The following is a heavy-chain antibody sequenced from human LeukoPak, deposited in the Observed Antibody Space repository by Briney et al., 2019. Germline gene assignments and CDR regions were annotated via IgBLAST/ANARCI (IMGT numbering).Heavy chain of an antibody. J-gene: IGHJ4*02. V-gene: IGHV1-3*04. CDR3: ARYLDILTGYYTDR. CDR1: GYTFTTYA. Sequence: ASVKVSCKASGYTFTTYAIHWVRQAPGQRLEWMGWINTGNDNTRYSQKFQGRVTITRDTSASTAYMELSSLRSEDTAVYYCARYLDILTGYYTDRWGQGTLVTVSS. D-gene: IGHD3-9*01. CDR2: INTGNDNT.